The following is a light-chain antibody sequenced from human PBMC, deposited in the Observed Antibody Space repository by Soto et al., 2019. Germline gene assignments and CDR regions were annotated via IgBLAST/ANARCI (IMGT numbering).Light chain of an antibody. J-gene: IGKJ1*01. CDR2: GAS. V-gene: IGKV3-20*01. Sequence: EIVLTQYPNTLSVSPGESATLSCRASQTVRSDYIAWYQQKPGQAPRLHIYGASTRATGIPDRFTGSGSGTDFTLTISRLEPEDFTVYYCPQSGSSLRSFCQVTKV. CDR3: PQSGSSLRS. CDR1: QTVRSDY.